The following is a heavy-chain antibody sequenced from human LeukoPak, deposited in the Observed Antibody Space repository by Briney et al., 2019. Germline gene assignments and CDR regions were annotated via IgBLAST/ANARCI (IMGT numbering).Heavy chain of an antibody. CDR1: GFTFSSYA. V-gene: IGHV3-23*01. CDR3: AKDLKAAAGTWFDP. J-gene: IGHJ5*02. CDR2: ISGSGGSA. D-gene: IGHD6-13*01. Sequence: GGSLRLSCAASGFTFSSYAMSWVRQAPGKGLEWVSAISGSGGSAYYANSVKGRFTISRDNSKNTLYLQMNSLRAEDTAVYYCAKDLKAAAGTWFDPWGQGTLVTVSS.